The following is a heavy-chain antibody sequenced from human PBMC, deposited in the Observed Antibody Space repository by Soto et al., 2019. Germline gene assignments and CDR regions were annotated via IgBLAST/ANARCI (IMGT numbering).Heavy chain of an antibody. J-gene: IGHJ6*03. CDR3: ARDKYCSGGRCYGHMDV. V-gene: IGHV3-66*01. CDR1: GLTVSSNY. D-gene: IGHD2-15*01. Sequence: GGSLRLSCAASGLTVSSNYMSWVRQAPGKGLEWVSVIHGGGSTYYGDSVKGRFTISRDNSKNTLYLQMNSLRAEDTALYYCARDKYCSGGRCYGHMDVWGKGTTGTVSS. CDR2: IHGGGST.